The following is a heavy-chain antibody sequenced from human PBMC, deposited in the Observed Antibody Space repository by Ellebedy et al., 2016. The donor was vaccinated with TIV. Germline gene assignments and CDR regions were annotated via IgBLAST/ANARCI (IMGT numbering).Heavy chain of an antibody. CDR2: INPNSGDT. Sequence: ASVKVSCKTSGYSFTAYFLHWVRQAPGQGLEWMGRINPNSGDTTYAQKFLGRVTLTRDTSISTAYMGLSRLRSDDTAIYYCARAYYYDSTAYYFDSWGQGTLVTVSS. CDR3: ARAYYYDSTAYYFDS. D-gene: IGHD3-22*01. CDR1: GYSFTAYF. V-gene: IGHV1-2*06. J-gene: IGHJ4*02.